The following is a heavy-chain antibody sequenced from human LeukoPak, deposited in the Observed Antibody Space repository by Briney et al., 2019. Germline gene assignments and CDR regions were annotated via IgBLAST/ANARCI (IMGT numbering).Heavy chain of an antibody. D-gene: IGHD6-19*01. J-gene: IGHJ4*02. Sequence: SVKVSCKASGGTLSSYAISWVRQAPGQGLEWTGGIIPIFGTANYAQKFQGRVTITADESTSTAYMELSSLRSEDTTVYYCARGGSSGLKGVFDYWGQGTLVTVSS. V-gene: IGHV1-69*13. CDR3: ARGGSSGLKGVFDY. CDR1: GGTLSSYA. CDR2: IIPIFGTA.